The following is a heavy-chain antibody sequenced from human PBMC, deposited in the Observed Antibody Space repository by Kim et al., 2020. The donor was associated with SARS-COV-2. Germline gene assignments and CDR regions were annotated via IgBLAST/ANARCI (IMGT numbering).Heavy chain of an antibody. CDR1: GFTFSSYA. CDR3: ANVNSGSYAAFDI. CDR2: ISGSGGST. V-gene: IGHV3-23*01. D-gene: IGHD1-26*01. Sequence: GGSLRLSCAASGFTFSSYAMSWVRQAPGKGLEWVSAISGSGGSTYYADSVKGRFTISRDNSKNTLYLQMNSLRAEDTAVYYCANVNSGSYAAFDIWGQGTMVTVSS. J-gene: IGHJ3*02.